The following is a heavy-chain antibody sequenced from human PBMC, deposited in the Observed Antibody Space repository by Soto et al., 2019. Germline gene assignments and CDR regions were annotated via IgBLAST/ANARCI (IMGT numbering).Heavy chain of an antibody. CDR2: IIPIFGTA. CDR3: ARTYDYVWGSYSHLVY. CDR1: GGTFSSYA. Sequence: QVQLVQSGSEVKKPGSSVKVSCKASGGTFSSYAISWVRQAPGQGLEWMGGIIPIFGTANYAQKFQGRVTITADKSTSTAYMELSSLRSEDTAVYYCARTYDYVWGSYSHLVYWGQGTLVTVSS. J-gene: IGHJ4*02. V-gene: IGHV1-69*06. D-gene: IGHD3-16*01.